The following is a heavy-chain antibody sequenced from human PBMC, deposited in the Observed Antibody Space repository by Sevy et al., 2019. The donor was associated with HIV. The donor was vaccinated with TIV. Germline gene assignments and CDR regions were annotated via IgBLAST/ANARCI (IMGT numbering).Heavy chain of an antibody. CDR3: ARDSGYSTVWYPGGL. J-gene: IGHJ1*01. CDR1: GFTFRSHA. CDR2: ISYDESAK. D-gene: IGHD6-19*01. V-gene: IGHV3-30-3*01. Sequence: GGSLRLSCVASGFTFRSHAMHWVRQAPGKGLEWVAVISYDESAKFYAESVKGRFTVSRDTSKNTLFLQMSSLRVEDTAVYFCARDSGYSTVWYPGGLWGQGTVVTVSS.